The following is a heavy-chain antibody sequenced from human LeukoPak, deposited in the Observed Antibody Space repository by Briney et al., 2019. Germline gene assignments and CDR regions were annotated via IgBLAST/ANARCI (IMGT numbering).Heavy chain of an antibody. CDR3: ARQTQGIAAAATFDY. D-gene: IGHD6-13*01. J-gene: IGHJ4*02. CDR2: INHSGST. Sequence: PSETLSLTCAVYGGSFSGYYWSWIRQPPGKGLEWIGEINHSGSTNYNPSLKSRVTISVDTSKNQFSLKLSSVTAADTAVYYCARQTQGIAAAATFDYWGQGTLVTVSS. CDR1: GGSFSGYY. V-gene: IGHV4-34*01.